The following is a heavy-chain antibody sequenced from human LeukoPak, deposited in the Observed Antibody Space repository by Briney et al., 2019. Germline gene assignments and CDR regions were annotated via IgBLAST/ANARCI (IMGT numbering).Heavy chain of an antibody. CDR3: ARDLALTGYYYYMDV. Sequence: PSETLSLTCTVSGGSISSSSYYWGWIRQPPGKGLEWIGSIYYSGSTYYNPSLKSRVTMSVDTSKNQFSLKLSSMTAADTAVYYCARDLALTGYYYYMDVWGKGTSVTVSS. CDR1: GGSISSSSYY. V-gene: IGHV4-39*07. CDR2: IYYSGST. J-gene: IGHJ6*03.